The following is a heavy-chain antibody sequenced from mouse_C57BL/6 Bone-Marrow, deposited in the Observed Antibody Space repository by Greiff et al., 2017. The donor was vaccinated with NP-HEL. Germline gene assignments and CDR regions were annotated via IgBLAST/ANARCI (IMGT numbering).Heavy chain of an antibody. V-gene: IGHV1-19*01. J-gene: IGHJ2*01. D-gene: IGHD2-1*01. CDR3: ARGNPYYFDY. Sequence: SGPVLVKPGASVKMSCKASGYTFTDYYMNWVKQSHGKSLEWIGVINPYNGGTSYNQKFKGKATLTVDKSSSTAYMELNSLTSEDSAVYYCARGNPYYFDYWGQGTTLTVSS. CDR1: GYTFTDYY. CDR2: INPYNGGT.